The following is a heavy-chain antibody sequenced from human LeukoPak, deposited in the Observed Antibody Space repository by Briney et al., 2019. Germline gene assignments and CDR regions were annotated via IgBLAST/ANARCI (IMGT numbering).Heavy chain of an antibody. CDR3: ARSPRYYGSGSPSDY. D-gene: IGHD3-10*01. Sequence: SETLSLTCIVSGGSISSGDYYWSWIRQPPGKGLEWIGYIYYSGSTYYNPSLKSRVTISVDTSKNQFSLKLSSVTAADTAVYYCARSPRYYGSGSPSDYWGQGTLVTVSS. V-gene: IGHV4-30-4*01. CDR2: IYYSGST. J-gene: IGHJ4*02. CDR1: GGSISSGDYY.